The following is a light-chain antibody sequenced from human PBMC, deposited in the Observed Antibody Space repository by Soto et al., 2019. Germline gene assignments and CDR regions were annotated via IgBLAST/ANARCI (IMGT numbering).Light chain of an antibody. Sequence: QPVLTQSPSASASLGASVKLTCTLSSGHSSYAIAWHQQQPEKGPRYLMKLNSDGSHSKGDGIPDRFSGSSSGAERYLTIASLQSEDEADYYCQTWGTGIQVFGGETKLTVL. CDR1: SGHSSYA. V-gene: IGLV4-69*01. J-gene: IGLJ2*01. CDR3: QTWGTGIQV. CDR2: LNSDGSH.